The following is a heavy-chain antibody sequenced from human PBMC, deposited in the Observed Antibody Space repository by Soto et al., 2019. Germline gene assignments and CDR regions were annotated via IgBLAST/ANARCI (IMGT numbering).Heavy chain of an antibody. J-gene: IGHJ4*02. CDR1: GFTFSSYA. V-gene: IGHV3-23*01. CDR2: ISGSGGST. CDR3: AKGPPLSATAIPGFFDY. D-gene: IGHD2-2*02. Sequence: GGSLRLSCAASGFTFSSYAMSWVRQAPGKGLEWVSAISGSGGSTYYADSVKGRFTISRDNSKNTLYLQMNSLRAEDTAVYYCAKGPPLSATAIPGFFDYWGQGALVTVYS.